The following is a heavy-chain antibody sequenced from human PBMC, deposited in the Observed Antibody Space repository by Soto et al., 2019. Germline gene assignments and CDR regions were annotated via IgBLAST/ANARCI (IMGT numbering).Heavy chain of an antibody. Sequence: PGGSLRLSCAASGFTFSGSAMNWVRQASGKGLEWVGRIRSKANSYATAYAASVKGRFTISRDDSKNTAYLQMNSLKTEDTAVYYCTRPGGELLRFAFDIWGQGTMVTVSS. V-gene: IGHV3-73*01. CDR3: TRPGGELLRFAFDI. CDR2: IRSKANSYAT. CDR1: GFTFSGSA. J-gene: IGHJ3*02. D-gene: IGHD1-26*01.